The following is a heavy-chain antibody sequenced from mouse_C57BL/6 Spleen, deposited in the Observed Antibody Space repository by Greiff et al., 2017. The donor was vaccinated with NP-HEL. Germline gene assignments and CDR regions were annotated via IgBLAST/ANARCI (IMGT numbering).Heavy chain of an antibody. CDR1: GYTFTSYW. CDR3: ARGDSNYVFDY. V-gene: IGHV1-69*01. D-gene: IGHD2-5*01. Sequence: QLQQPGAELVMPGASVKLSCKASGYTFTSYWMHWVKQRPGQGLEWIGEIDPSDSYTNYNQKFKGKSTLTVDKSSSTAYMQLSSLTSEDSAVYYCARGDSNYVFDYWGQGTTLTVSS. CDR2: IDPSDSYT. J-gene: IGHJ2*01.